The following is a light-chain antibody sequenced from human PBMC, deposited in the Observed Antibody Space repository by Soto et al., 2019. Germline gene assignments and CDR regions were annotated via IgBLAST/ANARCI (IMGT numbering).Light chain of an antibody. CDR1: SSDVGNYNL. J-gene: IGLJ1*01. CDR3: CSYARSSTYV. Sequence: QSALTQPASVSGSPGQSITISCTGTSSDVGNYNLVSWYQQHPGKAPKLMIYEGSKRPSGVSNRFSGSKSGNTASLTTSGLQAEDEAHYYCCSYARSSTYVFGTGTKVTVL. V-gene: IGLV2-23*01. CDR2: EGS.